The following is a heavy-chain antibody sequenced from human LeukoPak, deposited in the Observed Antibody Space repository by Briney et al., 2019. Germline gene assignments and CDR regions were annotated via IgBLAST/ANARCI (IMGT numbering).Heavy chain of an antibody. CDR2: FDPEDGEI. CDR1: GDRLTELS. Sequence: ASVKVSCKVSGDRLTELSIHWVRQAPGKGLEWMGGFDPEDGEIIYAQKFQGRVTMTEDTFTDTAYMEVSSLRSEDTAVYYCSTATDADGSKGWFDPWGQGTLVTVSS. J-gene: IGHJ5*02. CDR3: STATDADGSKGWFDP. V-gene: IGHV1-24*01. D-gene: IGHD3-10*01.